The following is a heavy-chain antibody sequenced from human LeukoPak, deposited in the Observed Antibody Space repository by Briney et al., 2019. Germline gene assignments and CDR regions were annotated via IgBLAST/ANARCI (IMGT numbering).Heavy chain of an antibody. V-gene: IGHV4-4*09. CDR2: IYISGST. CDR3: AGHTRGHCTSTTCYTYWFDP. D-gene: IGHD2-2*02. Sequence: ASETLSLTCSVSGDSISSDYWSWIRQPPGKGLEWIGYIYISGSTSYNPSLKSRVTMSVDTSKNQFSLRLSSVTAADTAVYYCAGHTRGHCTSTTCYTYWFDPWGHGTLVTVSS. J-gene: IGHJ5*02. CDR1: GDSISSDY.